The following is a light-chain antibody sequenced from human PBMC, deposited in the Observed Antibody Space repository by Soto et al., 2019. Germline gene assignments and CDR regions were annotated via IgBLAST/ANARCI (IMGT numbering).Light chain of an antibody. CDR3: HQYENWPQT. CDR2: RAS. J-gene: IGKJ1*01. CDR1: HSISSN. V-gene: IGKV3-15*01. Sequence: EIVMSQSPATLSVSPGEPATLSCRASHSISSNLAWYQQKIGQAPRLLIYRASTRATGIPDRFSGSGSGTELTLTISRLQSEDFALYYCHQYENWPQTCGQGTKVDIK.